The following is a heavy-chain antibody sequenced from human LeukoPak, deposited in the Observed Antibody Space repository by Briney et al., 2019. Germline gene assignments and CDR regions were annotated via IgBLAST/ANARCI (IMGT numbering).Heavy chain of an antibody. J-gene: IGHJ6*02. Sequence: GGSLRLSCAASGFTFSSYSMNWVRQAPGKGLEWVSSISSSSSYIYYADSVKGRFTISRDNAKNSLYLQMNSLRAEDTAVYYCAREPPDCSSTSCYGAYGMDVWGQGITVTVSS. CDR1: GFTFSSYS. CDR2: ISSSSSYI. V-gene: IGHV3-21*01. CDR3: AREPPDCSSTSCYGAYGMDV. D-gene: IGHD2-2*01.